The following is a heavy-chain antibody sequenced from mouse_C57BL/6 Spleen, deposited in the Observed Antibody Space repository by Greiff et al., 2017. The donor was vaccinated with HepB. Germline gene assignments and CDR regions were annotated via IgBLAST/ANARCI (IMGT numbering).Heavy chain of an antibody. J-gene: IGHJ2*01. CDR3: AREGDYYGSSYLDY. CDR1: GFTFSDYY. D-gene: IGHD1-1*01. Sequence: EVHLVESEGGLVQPGSSMKLSCTASGFTFSDYYMAWVRQVPEKGLEWVANINYDGSSTYYLDSLKSRFIISRDNAKNILYLQMSSLKSEDTATYYCAREGDYYGSSYLDYWGQGTTLTVSS. CDR2: INYDGSST. V-gene: IGHV5-16*01.